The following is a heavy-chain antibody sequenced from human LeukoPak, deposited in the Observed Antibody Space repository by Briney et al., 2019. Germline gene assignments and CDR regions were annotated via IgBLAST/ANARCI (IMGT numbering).Heavy chain of an antibody. J-gene: IGHJ4*02. CDR2: IYYSGST. CDR1: GGSISSYY. V-gene: IGHV4-59*01. Sequence: SETLSLTCTVSGGSISSYYWSWIRQPPGKGLEWIGNIYYSGSTNYNPSLKSRVTISLDMSKNQFSLKLSSVTAADTAVYYCARSPLYYYQSGGHYYFDYWGQGTLVTVSS. CDR3: ARSPLYYYQSGGHYYFDY. D-gene: IGHD3-22*01.